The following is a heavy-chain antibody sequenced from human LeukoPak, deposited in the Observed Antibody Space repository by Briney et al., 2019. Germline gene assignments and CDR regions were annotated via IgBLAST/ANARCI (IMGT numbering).Heavy chain of an antibody. V-gene: IGHV1-18*01. Sequence: GASVKVSCKASGYTFTSYGISWVRQAPGQGLEWMGWISAYNGNTNYAQKLQGRVTMTTDTSTSTAYMELRSLRSDDTAVYYCARGGPGPSLDIVATGGAFDIWGQGTMVTVSS. CDR2: ISAYNGNT. D-gene: IGHD5-12*01. J-gene: IGHJ3*02. CDR3: ARGGPGPSLDIVATGGAFDI. CDR1: GYTFTSYG.